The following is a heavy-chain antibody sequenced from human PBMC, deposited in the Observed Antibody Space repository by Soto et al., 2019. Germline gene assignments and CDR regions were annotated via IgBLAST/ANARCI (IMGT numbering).Heavy chain of an antibody. CDR3: VKEGQSGIDWGGFDI. CDR1: GFTFSSYG. V-gene: IGHV3-23*01. J-gene: IGHJ3*02. Sequence: GGSLRLSCAVSGFTFSSYGMSWVRQAPGKGLEWVSAISSSAISKYYADSVKGRFTISRDNSKNIMYLQLNSLRAEDTAVYYCVKEGQSGIDWGGFDIWGQGTMVTVPS. CDR2: ISSSAISK. D-gene: IGHD5-12*01.